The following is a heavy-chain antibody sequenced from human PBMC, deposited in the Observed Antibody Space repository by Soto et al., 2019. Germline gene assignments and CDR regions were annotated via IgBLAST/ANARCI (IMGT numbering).Heavy chain of an antibody. V-gene: IGHV4-34*01. J-gene: IGHJ4*02. Sequence: PSETLSLTCAVYGGSFSGYYWSWIRQPPGKGLEWIGEINHSGSTNYNPSLKSRVTISVDTSKNQFSLKLSSVTAADTAVYYCAVGLAAAGTGYFDYWGQGTLVTVSS. D-gene: IGHD6-13*01. CDR1: GGSFSGYY. CDR3: AVGLAAAGTGYFDY. CDR2: INHSGST.